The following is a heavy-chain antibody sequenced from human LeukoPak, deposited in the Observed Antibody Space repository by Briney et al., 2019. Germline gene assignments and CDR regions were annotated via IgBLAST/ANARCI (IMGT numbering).Heavy chain of an antibody. CDR2: ISGSGGST. V-gene: IGHV3-23*01. CDR1: GFTFSSYA. J-gene: IGHJ5*02. Sequence: PGGSLRLSCAASGFTFSSYAMSWVRQAPGKGLEWVPAISGSGGSTYYADSVKGRFTISRDNSKNTLYLQMNSLRAEDTAVYYCARASSSWYAGLVDPWGQGTLVTVSS. D-gene: IGHD6-13*01. CDR3: ARASSSWYAGLVDP.